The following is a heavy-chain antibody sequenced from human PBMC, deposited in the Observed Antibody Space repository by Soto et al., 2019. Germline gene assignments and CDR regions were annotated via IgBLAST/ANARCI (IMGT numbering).Heavy chain of an antibody. V-gene: IGHV3-23*01. D-gene: IGHD3-22*01. CDR3: ATIGGSSGYYYCNN. CDR2: ISRSGDST. J-gene: IGHJ4*02. CDR1: GFTFSSHV. Sequence: GGSLRLSCAASGFTFSSHVMTWVRQAPGKGLEWVSVISRSGDSTYYADSVKGRFTISRDNSKNSLYLQMNSLRAEDTAVYFCATIGGSSGYYYCNNWGQGTQVTVSS.